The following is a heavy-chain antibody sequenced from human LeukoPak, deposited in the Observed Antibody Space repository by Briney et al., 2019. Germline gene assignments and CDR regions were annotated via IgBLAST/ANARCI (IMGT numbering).Heavy chain of an antibody. CDR2: ISSSSSYI. D-gene: IGHD3-9*01. CDR3: ARDRDYDILTGLYKEGGYDY. J-gene: IGHJ4*02. CDR1: GFTFSSYS. V-gene: IGHV3-21*01. Sequence: GGSLRLSCAASGFTFSSYSMNWVRQAPGKGLEWVSSISSSSSYIYYADSVKGRFTISRDNAKNSLYLQMNSLRAEDTALYYCARDRDYDILTGLYKEGGYDYWGQGTLVTVSS.